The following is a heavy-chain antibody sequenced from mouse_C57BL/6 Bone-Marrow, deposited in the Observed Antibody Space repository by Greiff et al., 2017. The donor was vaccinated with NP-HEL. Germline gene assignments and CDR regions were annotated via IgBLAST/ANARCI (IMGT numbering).Heavy chain of an antibody. J-gene: IGHJ2*01. CDR1: GYTFTSYW. CDR3: AREGDY. V-gene: IGHV1-72*01. Sequence: QVQLQQPGAELVKPGASVKLSCKASGYTFTSYWMHWVKQRPGRGLEWIGRIDPNSGGTKYNEKFKGKATLTVDKPSSTAYTQLSSLTSEASAVYYFAREGDYWGPGTTLTVSS. CDR2: IDPNSGGT.